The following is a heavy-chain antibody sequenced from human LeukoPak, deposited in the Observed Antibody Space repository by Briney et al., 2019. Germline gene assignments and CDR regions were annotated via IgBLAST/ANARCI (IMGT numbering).Heavy chain of an antibody. J-gene: IGHJ4*02. CDR1: GYTFTANY. CDR2: MHVGNGNT. Sequence: ASVKVSCKASGYTFTANYLQWVRQAPGQGPEWLGWMHVGNGNTRYAPKYQGRVTLTRDTSINTAYMELSSLTSDDTAVYYCAREGSYCDGGDCYSFDFWGQGTLVTVSS. CDR3: AREGSYCDGGDCYSFDF. D-gene: IGHD2-21*02. V-gene: IGHV1-2*02.